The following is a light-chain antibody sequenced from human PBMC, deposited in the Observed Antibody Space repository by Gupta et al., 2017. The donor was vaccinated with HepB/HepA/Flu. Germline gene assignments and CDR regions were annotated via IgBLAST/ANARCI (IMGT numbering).Light chain of an antibody. Sequence: QSVLTQPPSVSAAPGQKVTISVSGSSSNIGNNYVSWYQQLPGTAPKLLIYENNKRPSGIPDRFSGSKSGTSATLGITGLQTGDEADYYCGTWDSSLSAFVFGGGTKLTVL. CDR3: GTWDSSLSAFV. CDR2: ENN. CDR1: SSNIGNNY. J-gene: IGLJ3*02. V-gene: IGLV1-51*02.